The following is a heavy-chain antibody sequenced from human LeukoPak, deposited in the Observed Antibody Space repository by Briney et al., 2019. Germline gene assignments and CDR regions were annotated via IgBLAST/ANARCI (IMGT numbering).Heavy chain of an antibody. V-gene: IGHV4-39*07. D-gene: IGHD5-12*01. J-gene: IGHJ4*02. CDR2: IYYGGST. Sequence: PSETLSLTCTVSGGSISSSSYYWGWIRQPPGKGLEWIGSIYYGGSTYYNPSLKSRVTISVDTSKNQFSLKLSSVTAADTAVYYCARERGYSGYDPGPRFDYWGQGTLVTVSS. CDR1: GGSISSSSYY. CDR3: ARERGYSGYDPGPRFDY.